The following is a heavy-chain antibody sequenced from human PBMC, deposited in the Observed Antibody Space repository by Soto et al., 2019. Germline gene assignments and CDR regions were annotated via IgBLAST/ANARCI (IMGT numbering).Heavy chain of an antibody. CDR3: ARVGHNGYDLDFDY. J-gene: IGHJ4*02. V-gene: IGHV3-33*01. CDR1: GFTFSLYG. Sequence: GGSLSLSCPASGFTFSLYGIHWVRQAPGKGLEWVAVIWNDGSEKNYADSVKGRFTLSGDSSKNTLYLEVNSLRVEDTAVYYCARVGHNGYDLDFDYWGQGTLVTVSS. D-gene: IGHD5-12*01. CDR2: IWNDGSEK.